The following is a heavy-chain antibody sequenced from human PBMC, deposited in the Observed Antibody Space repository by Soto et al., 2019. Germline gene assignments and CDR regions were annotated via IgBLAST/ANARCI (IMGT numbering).Heavy chain of an antibody. CDR1: GGTITYYY. D-gene: IGHD2-21*01. V-gene: IGHV4-59*12. CDR2: IFDGGSA. Sequence: SETLSLTCTVSGGTITYYYWSWIRQAPGKGLEWLGYIFDGGSANYNPSLKSRVSFSLDKSQNQLSLKLTSVTGADTAIYYCVSVEGHAKVNAEPYYYAADGWPPGTAVTVS. CDR3: VSVEGHAKVNAEPYYYAADG. J-gene: IGHJ6*02.